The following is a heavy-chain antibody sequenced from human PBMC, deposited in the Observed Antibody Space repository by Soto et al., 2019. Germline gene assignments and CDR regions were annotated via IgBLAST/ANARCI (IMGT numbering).Heavy chain of an antibody. J-gene: IGHJ4*02. D-gene: IGHD3-22*01. CDR3: AATQYYYDSSGYYPAPFDY. CDR1: GFTFTSSA. V-gene: IGHV1-58*01. Sequence: ASVKVSCKASGFTFTSSAVQWVRQARGQRLEWIGWIVVGSGNTNYAQKFQERVTITRDMSTSTAYMELSSLRSEDTAVYYCAATQYYYDSSGYYPAPFDYWGQGTLVTVS. CDR2: IVVGSGNT.